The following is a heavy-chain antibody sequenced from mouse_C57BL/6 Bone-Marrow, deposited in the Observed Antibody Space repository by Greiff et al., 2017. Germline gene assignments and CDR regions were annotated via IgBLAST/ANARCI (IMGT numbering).Heavy chain of an antibody. CDR3: TAWGGSSLEYAMDY. CDR1: GFNIKDDY. J-gene: IGHJ4*01. D-gene: IGHD1-1*01. Sequence: EVQLQQSGAELVRPGASVKLSCTASGFNIKDDYMHWVKQRPEQGLEWIGWIDPENGDTEYASKFQGKATITADTSSNTAYLQLSSLTSEDTAVYYCTAWGGSSLEYAMDYWGQGTSVTVSS. V-gene: IGHV14-4*01. CDR2: IDPENGDT.